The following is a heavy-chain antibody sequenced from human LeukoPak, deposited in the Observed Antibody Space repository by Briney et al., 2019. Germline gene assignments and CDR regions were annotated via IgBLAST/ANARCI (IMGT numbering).Heavy chain of an antibody. CDR1: DGSTTGYY. J-gene: IGHJ3*01. Sequence: SETLSLTCSVSDGSTTGYYWSWIRQPPGKGLEWIAYVYYTGGTLYNPSLESRVTISVDTSKTQFSLTVTSVTAADTAVYYCARHMSVSYDAFDLWGRGTTVTVSS. CDR2: VYYTGGT. V-gene: IGHV4-59*08. CDR3: ARHMSVSYDAFDL. D-gene: IGHD3-10*01.